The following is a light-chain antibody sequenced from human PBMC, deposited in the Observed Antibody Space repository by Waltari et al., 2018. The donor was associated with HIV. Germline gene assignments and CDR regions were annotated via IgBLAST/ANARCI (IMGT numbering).Light chain of an antibody. Sequence: QSALTQPPSASGSPGQSVTISCTGTSSDVGGYNYVSWYQQQPGKAPKVMIYEVNKRPSGVPDRFFGSKSGNTASLTVSGLQAEDEADYYCSSYAGSNNYVFGTGTEVTVL. CDR1: SSDVGGYNY. J-gene: IGLJ1*01. CDR2: EVN. CDR3: SSYAGSNNYV. V-gene: IGLV2-8*01.